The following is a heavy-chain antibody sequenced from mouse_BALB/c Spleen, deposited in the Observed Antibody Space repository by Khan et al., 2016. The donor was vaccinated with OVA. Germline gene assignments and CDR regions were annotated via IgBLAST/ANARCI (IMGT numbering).Heavy chain of an antibody. CDR3: ARSKYLAWY. Sequence: QVQLKESGPGLVAPSQSLSITCTVYGYSLTRYGVHWVRQPPGKGLEWLGLIWAGGSTKYNWALMSRLSISIYNSKSLVFLIMNSLQTDDTSLYYCARSKYLAWYWGHGSTRSVYS. CDR2: IWAGGST. J-gene: IGHJ2*01. CDR1: GYSLTRYG. V-gene: IGHV2-9*02.